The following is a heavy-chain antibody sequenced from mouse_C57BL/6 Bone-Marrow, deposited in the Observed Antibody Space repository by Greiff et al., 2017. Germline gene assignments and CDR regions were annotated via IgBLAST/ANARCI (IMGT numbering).Heavy chain of an antibody. J-gene: IGHJ2*01. V-gene: IGHV5-17*01. CDR3: ARPAGSSYGDY. Sequence: EVQRVESGGGLVKPGGSLKLSCAASGFTFSDYGMHWVRQAPEKGLEWVAYISSGSSTIYYADTVKGRFTISRDNAKNTLFLQMTRLRAENTAMYYCARPAGSSYGDYWGQGTTLTVSS. CDR1: GFTFSDYG. CDR2: ISSGSSTI. D-gene: IGHD1-1*01.